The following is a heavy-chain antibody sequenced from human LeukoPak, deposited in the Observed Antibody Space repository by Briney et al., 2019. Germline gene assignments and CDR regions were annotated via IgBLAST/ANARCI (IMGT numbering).Heavy chain of an antibody. CDR1: GFTVSSNY. CDR3: ASPDSGSYFDAFDI. Sequence: GGSLRLSCAASGFTVSSNYMSWVRQVPGKGLEWVSVIYSGGSTYYADSVKGRFTISRDNSKNTLYLQMNSLRVEDTAVYYCASPDSGSYFDAFDIWGQGTMVTVSS. J-gene: IGHJ3*02. D-gene: IGHD1-26*01. CDR2: IYSGGST. V-gene: IGHV3-53*05.